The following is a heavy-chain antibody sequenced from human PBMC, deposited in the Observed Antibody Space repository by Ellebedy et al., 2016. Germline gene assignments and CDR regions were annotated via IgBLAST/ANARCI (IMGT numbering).Heavy chain of an antibody. CDR3: VKRVNQGYYYYGMDV. CDR1: GFTFSSYA. CDR2: ISNNGVST. D-gene: IGHD1-14*01. Sequence: GGSLRLSCSASGFTFSSYAMIWARQAPGKGLEYVSLISNNGVSTYYADSVKGRFTISRDNSKNTLYFQMNSLRSEDTAVYYCVKRVNQGYYYYGMDVWGQGTTVTVSS. V-gene: IGHV3-64D*06. J-gene: IGHJ6*02.